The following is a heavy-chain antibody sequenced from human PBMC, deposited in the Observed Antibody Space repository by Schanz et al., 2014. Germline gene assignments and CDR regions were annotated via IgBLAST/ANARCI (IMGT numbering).Heavy chain of an antibody. CDR3: AREVGLYDRGWFDP. CDR1: GFTFSNHA. J-gene: IGHJ5*02. Sequence: EVHLLESGGGLVQPGGSLRLSCAASGFTFSNHALSWVRQAPGKGLEWVSGIGGSGDSTHYADSVKGRFIISRDNSKNTLYLQVNSLRVDDTAVYYCAREVGLYDRGWFDPWGQGTLVTVSS. CDR2: IGGSGDST. V-gene: IGHV3-23*01. D-gene: IGHD3-22*01.